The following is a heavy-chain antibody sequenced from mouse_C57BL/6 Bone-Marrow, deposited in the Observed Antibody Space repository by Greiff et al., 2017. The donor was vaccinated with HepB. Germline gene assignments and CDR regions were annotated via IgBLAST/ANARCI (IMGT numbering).Heavy chain of an antibody. J-gene: IGHJ4*01. CDR3: ARGDYYGSSPYYYAMDY. V-gene: IGHV1-69*01. Sequence: QVQLQHPGAELVMPGASVKLSCKASGYTFTSYWMHWVKQRPGQGLEWIGEIDPSDSYTNYNQKFKGKSTLTVDKSSSTAYMQLSSLTSEDSAVYYCARGDYYGSSPYYYAMDYWGQGTSVTVSS. CDR1: GYTFTSYW. D-gene: IGHD1-1*01. CDR2: IDPSDSYT.